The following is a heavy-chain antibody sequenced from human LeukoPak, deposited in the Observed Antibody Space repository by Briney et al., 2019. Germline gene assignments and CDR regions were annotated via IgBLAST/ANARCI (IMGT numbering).Heavy chain of an antibody. V-gene: IGHV1-2*02. CDR3: ARDWYDSSGYATLSDY. CDR2: INPNSGGT. D-gene: IGHD3-22*01. Sequence: GASVKVSCKASGYTFTGYYMHWVRQAPGQGLEWMGWINPNSGGTNYAQKFQGRVTMTRDTSISTAYMELSRLRSDDTAVYYCARDWYDSSGYATLSDYWGQGTLVTVSS. CDR1: GYTFTGYY. J-gene: IGHJ4*02.